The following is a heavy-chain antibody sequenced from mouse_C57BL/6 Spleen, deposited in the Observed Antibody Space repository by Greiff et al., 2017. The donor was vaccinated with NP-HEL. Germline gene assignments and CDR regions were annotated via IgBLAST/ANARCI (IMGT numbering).Heavy chain of an antibody. CDR3: ARSLYEGRGGPWFAY. V-gene: IGHV1-69*01. D-gene: IGHD2-3*01. J-gene: IGHJ3*01. CDR2: IDPSDSYT. Sequence: QVQLQQPGAELVMPGASVKLSCKASGYTFTSYWMPWVKQRPGQGLEWIGEIDPSDSYTNYNQKFKGKSTLTVDNSSSTAYLQLRSLTSEDSAVYYCARSLYEGRGGPWFAYWGQGTLVTVSA. CDR1: GYTFTSYW.